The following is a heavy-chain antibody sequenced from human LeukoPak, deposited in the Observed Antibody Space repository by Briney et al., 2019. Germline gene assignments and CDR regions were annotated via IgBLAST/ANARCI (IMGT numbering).Heavy chain of an antibody. CDR2: IYYSGST. Sequence: SETLSILCTVSGGSISSSSYNRGWIRPPPGKGLEWIGSIYYSGSTYYNPSLKSRVTISGDTSKNQFSLKLSSVTAADTAVYYCAREERIQGYSPFDWFDPWGQGTLVTVSS. J-gene: IGHJ5*02. D-gene: IGHD5-18*01. V-gene: IGHV4-39*07. CDR3: AREERIQGYSPFDWFDP. CDR1: GGSISSSSYN.